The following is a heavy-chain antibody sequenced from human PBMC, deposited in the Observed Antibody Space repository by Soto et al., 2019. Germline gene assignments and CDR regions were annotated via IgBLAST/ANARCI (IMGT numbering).Heavy chain of an antibody. CDR2: IYHRGGT. CDR3: ASKSSGYQRGWFDP. J-gene: IGHJ5*02. CDR1: GGSISSSNW. D-gene: IGHD3-22*01. V-gene: IGHV4-4*02. Sequence: QVQLQESGPGLVKPSGTLSLTCAVSGGSISSSNWWGWVRQPPGKGLEWIGEIYHRGGTNYNPSLKSRVTISVDKSKNQFSLRLSSVTAADTAVYYCASKSSGYQRGWFDPWGQGTLVTVSS.